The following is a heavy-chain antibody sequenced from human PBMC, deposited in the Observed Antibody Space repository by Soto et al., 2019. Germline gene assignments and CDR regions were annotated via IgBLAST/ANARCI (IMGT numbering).Heavy chain of an antibody. CDR2: ISAYNGNT. CDR3: ARYDHIAVASTVYYYNVMDV. Sequence: QVQLVQSGAEVKKPGASVKVSCKASGYTFTSYGISWVRQAPGQGLEWMGWISAYNGNTNYAQKLQGRVTMTTDTAPRTAYMELRRLRSDDTAVYYCARYDHIAVASTVYYYNVMDVWAQGTTVTVSS. J-gene: IGHJ6*02. D-gene: IGHD6-19*01. V-gene: IGHV1-18*01. CDR1: GYTFTSYG.